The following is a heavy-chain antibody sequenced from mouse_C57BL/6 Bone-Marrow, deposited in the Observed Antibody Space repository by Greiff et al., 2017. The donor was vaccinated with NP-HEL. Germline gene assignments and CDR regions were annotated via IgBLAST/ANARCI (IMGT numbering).Heavy chain of an antibody. CDR3: TTAPYYYGSSSYYFDY. V-gene: IGHV14-4*01. J-gene: IGHJ2*01. CDR1: GFNIKDDY. Sequence: EVQLQQSGAELVRPGASVKLSCTASGFNIKDDYMHWVKQRPEQGLEWIGWIDPENGDTEYASKFQGKATITADTSSNTAYLQLSSLTSEDTAVYYCTTAPYYYGSSSYYFDYWGQGTTLTVSS. D-gene: IGHD1-1*01. CDR2: IDPENGDT.